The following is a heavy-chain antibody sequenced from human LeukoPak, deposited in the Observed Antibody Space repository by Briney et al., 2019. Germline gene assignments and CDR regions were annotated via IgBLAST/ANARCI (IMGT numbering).Heavy chain of an antibody. J-gene: IGHJ6*03. CDR1: GFTFSSYA. CDR3: ASNVGSPYYYYYMDV. V-gene: IGHV3-64*01. Sequence: GGSLRLSCAASGFTFSSYAMHWVRQAPGKGLEYVSAISSNGGSTYYANSVKGRFTISRDNSKNTLYLQMGSLRAEDMAVYYCASNVGSPYYYYYMDVWGKGTTVTVSS. CDR2: ISSNGGST.